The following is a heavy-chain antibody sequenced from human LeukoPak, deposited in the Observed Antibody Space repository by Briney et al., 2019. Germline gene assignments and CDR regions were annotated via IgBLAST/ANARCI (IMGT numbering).Heavy chain of an antibody. CDR3: ARGIKFGWELLRSHDAFDI. CDR1: GGSISSGGYY. V-gene: IGHV4-31*03. D-gene: IGHD1-26*01. CDR2: IYYSGST. Sequence: SETLSLTCTVSGGSISSGGYYWSWIRQHPGKGLEWIGYIYYSGSTYYNPSLKSRVTISVDTSKDQFSLKLSSVTAADTAVYYCARGIKFGWELLRSHDAFDIWGQGTMVTVSS. J-gene: IGHJ3*02.